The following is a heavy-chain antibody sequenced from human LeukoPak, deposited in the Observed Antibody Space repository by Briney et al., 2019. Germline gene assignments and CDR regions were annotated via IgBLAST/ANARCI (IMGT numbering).Heavy chain of an antibody. D-gene: IGHD6-6*01. V-gene: IGHV1-58*01. CDR1: GFIFSSSA. CDR2: IVVGSGNT. J-gene: IGHJ4*02. Sequence: ASVKVSCKASGFIFSSSAVQWVRQARGQRLEWIGWIVVGSGNTNYAQKFQERVTITRDMSTSTAFMDLGSLRSEDTAMYYCTVLNTNSSVLDYWGQGTLVTVSS. CDR3: TVLNTNSSVLDY.